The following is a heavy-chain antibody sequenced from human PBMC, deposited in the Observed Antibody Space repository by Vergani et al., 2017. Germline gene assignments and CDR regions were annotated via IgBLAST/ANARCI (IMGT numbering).Heavy chain of an antibody. CDR3: ARGDYGILTGYRY. V-gene: IGHV1-46*03. CDR2: INPSGGHT. CDR1: GYTFSNYY. D-gene: IGHD3-9*01. Sequence: QVQVVQSGAEVKKSGASVKVSCKTSGYTFSNYYMHWVRQAPGQGLEWMGIINPSGGHTNYAQQFQGRVTMTRDTSTSTVYMELSSLISEDTAIYYCARGDYGILTGYRYWGQGTLVTVSA. J-gene: IGHJ4*02.